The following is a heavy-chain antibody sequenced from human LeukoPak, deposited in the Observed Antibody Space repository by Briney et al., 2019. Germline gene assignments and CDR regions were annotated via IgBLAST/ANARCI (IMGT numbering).Heavy chain of an antibody. CDR1: GFTFSSYG. D-gene: IGHD2-15*01. CDR3: ARAGGSSTFNWFDR. V-gene: IGHV3-21*01. CDR2: ISSGGMST. J-gene: IGHJ5*02. Sequence: GGSLRLSCAASGFTFSSYGMNWVRQAPGKGPEWVSFISSGGMSTDYAASVQGRFTISRDNSEDSLFLQLNSLRADDTAVYYCARAGGSSTFNWFDRWGQGTLVTVSS.